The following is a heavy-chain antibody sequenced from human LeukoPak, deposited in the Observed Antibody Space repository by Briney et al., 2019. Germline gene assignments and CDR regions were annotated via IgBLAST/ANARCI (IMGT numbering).Heavy chain of an antibody. Sequence: GGSLRLSCAASGFTFSSYAMSWVRQAPGKGLEWVSAISGSGGSTYYAASVKGRFTISRDNSKNTLYLQMSSLRAEDTAVYYCAKWSPYGGDPGYWGQGTLVTVSS. CDR3: AKWSPYGGDPGY. J-gene: IGHJ4*02. D-gene: IGHD4-23*01. CDR1: GFTFSSYA. CDR2: ISGSGGST. V-gene: IGHV3-23*01.